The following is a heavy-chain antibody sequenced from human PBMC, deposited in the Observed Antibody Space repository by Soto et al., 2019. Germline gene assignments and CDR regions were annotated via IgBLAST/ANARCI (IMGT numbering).Heavy chain of an antibody. V-gene: IGHV4-61*08. J-gene: IGHJ6*02. D-gene: IGHD6-19*01. CDR3: ARGFSSVSMDS. CDR2: IYSSGSA. Sequence: VSLTCTVSGDSVSSGGYYWSWIRQPPGKGMEWIGYIYSSGSANYNPSLKSRVTISRDTSKNQISLKVASVTAADTAGYYCARGFSSVSMDSWGQGTTVTVSS. CDR1: GDSVSSGGYY.